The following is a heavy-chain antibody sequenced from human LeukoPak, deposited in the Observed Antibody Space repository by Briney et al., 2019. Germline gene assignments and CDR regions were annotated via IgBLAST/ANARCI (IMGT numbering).Heavy chain of an antibody. V-gene: IGHV4-34*01. Sequence: SETLSLTCAVYGGSFSGYYWSWIRQPPGKGLEWIGEINHSGSTNYNPSLKSRVTISLDTSKNQFSLNLNSVTAADTAVYYCARHQTGGHSYMDVWGKGTTVTVSS. D-gene: IGHD7-27*01. CDR2: INHSGST. J-gene: IGHJ6*03. CDR1: GGSFSGYY. CDR3: ARHQTGGHSYMDV.